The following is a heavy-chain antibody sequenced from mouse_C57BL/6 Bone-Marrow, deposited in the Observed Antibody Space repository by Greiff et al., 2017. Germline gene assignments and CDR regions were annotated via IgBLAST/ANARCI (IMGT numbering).Heavy chain of an antibody. V-gene: IGHV1-50*01. CDR1: GYTFTSYW. D-gene: IGHD4-1*02. CDR3: APTGPFFDY. CDR2: IDPSDSYT. J-gene: IGHJ2*01. Sequence: QVQLQQPGAELVKPGASVKLSCKASGYTFTSYWMQWVKQRPGQGLEWIGEIDPSDSYTNYNQKFKGKATLTVDTSSSTAYMQLSSLTSEDSAVYYSAPTGPFFDYGGQGTTLTGSS.